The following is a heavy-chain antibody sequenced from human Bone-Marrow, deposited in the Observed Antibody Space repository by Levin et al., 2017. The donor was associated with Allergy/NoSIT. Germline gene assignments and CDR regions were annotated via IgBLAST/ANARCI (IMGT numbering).Heavy chain of an antibody. CDR2: INWAGGSP. J-gene: IGHJ4*02. CDR1: GFTFEDYA. D-gene: IGHD3-9*01. CDR3: ARAYGILAHDHPDY. Sequence: GGSLRLSCAASGFTFEDYAMSWVRQAPGKGLEWVSGINWAGGSPGYADSVKGRFTISRDSAKNSLYLEMNSLRAEDTAFYYCARAYGILAHDHPDYWGQGLLVTVSS. V-gene: IGHV3-20*04.